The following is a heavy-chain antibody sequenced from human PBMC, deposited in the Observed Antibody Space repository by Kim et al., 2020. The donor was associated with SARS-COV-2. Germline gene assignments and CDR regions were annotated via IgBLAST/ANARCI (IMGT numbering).Heavy chain of an antibody. CDR1: GGSISSSSYY. D-gene: IGHD3-10*01. V-gene: IGHV4-39*01. J-gene: IGHJ5*02. Sequence: SETLSLTCTVSGGSISSSSYYWGWIRQPPGKGLEWIGSIYYSGSTYYNPSLKSRVTISVDTSKNQFSLKLSSVTAADTAVYYCARCLYRTRRITMVRGVIREAWGQGTLVTVSS. CDR2: IYYSGST. CDR3: ARCLYRTRRITMVRGVIREA.